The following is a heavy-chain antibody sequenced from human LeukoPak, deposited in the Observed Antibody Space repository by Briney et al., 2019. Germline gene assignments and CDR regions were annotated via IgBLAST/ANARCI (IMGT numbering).Heavy chain of an antibody. CDR2: VNHSGRT. Sequence: SETLSLTCAVYGGSFNGYFWSWIRQPPGKGLEWIGEVNHSGRTNYNPSLKSRVTISVDPSKSQFSLNLRSVTAADTAVYYCARDFYCSSTSCAIRNWFDPWGQGTLVTVSS. V-gene: IGHV4-34*01. CDR1: GGSFNGYF. J-gene: IGHJ5*02. D-gene: IGHD2-2*01. CDR3: ARDFYCSSTSCAIRNWFDP.